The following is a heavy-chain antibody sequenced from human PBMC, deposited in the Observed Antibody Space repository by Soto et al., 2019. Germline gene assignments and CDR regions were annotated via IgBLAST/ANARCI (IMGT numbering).Heavy chain of an antibody. CDR1: GFTFSSYA. D-gene: IGHD6-19*01. V-gene: IGHV3-23*01. CDR2: ISGSGGTT. J-gene: IGHJ3*02. Sequence: EVPLLESGGGLVQPGGSLRLSCAASGFTFSSYAMSWVRQAPGKGLEWVSAISGSGGTTYYADSVKGRFTFSRDNSKSTLYLQMNSLRAEDPAVYYCAKTANGWFSAFDIWGQGTMVTVSS. CDR3: AKTANGWFSAFDI.